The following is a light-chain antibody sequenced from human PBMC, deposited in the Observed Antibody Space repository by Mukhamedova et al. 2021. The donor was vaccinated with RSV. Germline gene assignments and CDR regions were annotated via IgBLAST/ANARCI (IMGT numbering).Light chain of an antibody. CDR1: SSDVGSYNR. Sequence: TGTSSDVGSYNRVSWYQQPPGTAPKLMIYEVSNRPSGVPDRFSGSKSGNTASLTISGLQAEDEADYYCSSYTSSSTSVFGTGTKVT. V-gene: IGLV2-18*02. J-gene: IGLJ1*01. CDR3: SSYTSSSTSV. CDR2: EVS.